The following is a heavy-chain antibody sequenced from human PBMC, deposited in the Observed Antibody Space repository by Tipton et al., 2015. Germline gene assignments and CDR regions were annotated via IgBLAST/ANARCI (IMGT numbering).Heavy chain of an antibody. Sequence: TLSLTCTVSGDSFGNDNYYWSWIRQHPGKGLEWIGDVSYSGSAHYNPSLRPEVTIAVDTSKNQFSLKLSSVTAADTALYYCLTGYCSAGSCYRYYGMDVWGQGTTVTVSS. CDR2: VSYSGSA. D-gene: IGHD2-15*01. CDR1: GDSFGNDNYY. J-gene: IGHJ6*02. CDR3: LTGYCSAGSCYRYYGMDV. V-gene: IGHV4-30-4*08.